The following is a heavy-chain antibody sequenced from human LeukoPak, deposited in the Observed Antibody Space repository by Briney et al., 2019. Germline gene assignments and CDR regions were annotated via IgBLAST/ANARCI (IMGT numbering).Heavy chain of an antibody. CDR2: VSERGGST. V-gene: IGHV3-23*01. J-gene: IGHJ4*02. Sequence: GGSLRLSCVVSGISLSNYAMTWVRQAPGKGLEWVSYVSERGGSTTYADSVKGRFTISRDTSLNTLYLQMSSLRAEDTAVYFCAKRGIVIRGILVIGYHQEAYHYDYWGQGVLVTVSS. CDR1: GISLSNYA. CDR3: AKRGIVIRGILVIGYHQEAYHYDY. D-gene: IGHD3-10*01.